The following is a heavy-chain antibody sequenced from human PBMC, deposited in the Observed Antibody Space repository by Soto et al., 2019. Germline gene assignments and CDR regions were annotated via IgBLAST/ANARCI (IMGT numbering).Heavy chain of an antibody. J-gene: IGHJ6*02. Sequence: KPGGSLRLSCTVSGFTFSNAWMTWVRQAPGKGLEWAGRIKSKTDDGTTDYAAPVKGRFTISRDDSRNTLYLQMNSLKTEDTAVYYCTTDSSSWAYYYYYGMDVWGQGTTVTVSS. D-gene: IGHD2-2*01. CDR2: IKSKTDDGTT. CDR1: GFTFSNAW. V-gene: IGHV3-15*01. CDR3: TTDSSSWAYYYYYGMDV.